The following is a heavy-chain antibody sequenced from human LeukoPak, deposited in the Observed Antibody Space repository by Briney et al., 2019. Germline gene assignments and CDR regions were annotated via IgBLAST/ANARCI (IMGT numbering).Heavy chain of an antibody. J-gene: IGHJ5*02. Sequence: SEALSLTCTVSGGSISSYYWSWIRQPPGKGLEWIGYIYYSGSTNYNPSLKSRVTISVDTSKNQFSLKLSSVTAADTAVYYCASLVNNWNDDNWFDPWGQGTLVTVSS. CDR1: GGSISSYY. V-gene: IGHV4-59*01. CDR3: ASLVNNWNDDNWFDP. D-gene: IGHD1-1*01. CDR2: IYYSGST.